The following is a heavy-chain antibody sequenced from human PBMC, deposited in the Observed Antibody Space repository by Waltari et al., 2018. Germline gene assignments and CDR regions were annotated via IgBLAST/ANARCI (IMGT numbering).Heavy chain of an antibody. CDR2: IYHSGST. J-gene: IGHJ4*02. V-gene: IGHV4-38-2*01. D-gene: IGHD3-10*01. CDR3: ARRGFSQPFFDY. Sequence: QVQLQESGPGLVKPSETLSLTCAVSGYSISSGYYWGWCRQPPGKGLEWIGSIYHSGSTYYNPSLKSRVTISVDTSKNQFSLKLSSVTAADTAVYYWARRGFSQPFFDYWGQGTLVTVSS. CDR1: GYSISSGYY.